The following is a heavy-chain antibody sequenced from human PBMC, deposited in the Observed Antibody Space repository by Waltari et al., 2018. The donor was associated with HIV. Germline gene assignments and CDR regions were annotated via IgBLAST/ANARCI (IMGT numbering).Heavy chain of an antibody. D-gene: IGHD3-10*01. CDR3: ARDRWFGESHYYYYYGMDV. CDR2: ISTYDTNT. V-gene: IGHV1-18*01. CDR1: GYSFTHYA. Sequence: QVQLVQSGVEVKKPGASVKVSCKASGYSFTHYAISWVRPAPGQGLEWMGWISTYDTNTNYAQKLQDRVTLTTDTSTGTAYMELASLRSDDTAVYYCARDRWFGESHYYYYYGMDVWGQGTTVTVSS. J-gene: IGHJ6*02.